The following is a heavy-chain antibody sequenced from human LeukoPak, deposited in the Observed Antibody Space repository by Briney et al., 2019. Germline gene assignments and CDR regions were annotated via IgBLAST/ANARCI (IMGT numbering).Heavy chain of an antibody. CDR3: ARSLQPLLYPFDY. V-gene: IGHV3-30*04. D-gene: IGHD2-2*02. CDR1: GFTFSSYA. J-gene: IGHJ4*02. Sequence: GRSLRLSCAASGFTFSSYAMHWVRQAPGKGLEWVAVISYDGSNKYYADSVKGRFTISRDNSKNTLYLQMNSLRAEDTAVYYCARSLQPLLYPFDYWGQGTLVTVSS. CDR2: ISYDGSNK.